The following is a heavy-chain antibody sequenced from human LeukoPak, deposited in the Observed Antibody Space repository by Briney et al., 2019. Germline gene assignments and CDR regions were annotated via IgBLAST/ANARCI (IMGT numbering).Heavy chain of an antibody. J-gene: IGHJ6*03. CDR2: ITSSGTYI. CDR3: ARDPYSGNYGNYYYYYMDV. CDR1: GFTFSSYN. D-gene: IGHD1-26*01. V-gene: IGHV3-21*01. Sequence: GGSLRLSCAASGFTFSSYNMNWVRQAPERALEWVSSITSSGTYIFYADSVKGRFTISRDNAKNSLYLQMNSLGPEDTAVYYCARDPYSGNYGNYYYYYMDVWGKGTTVTISS.